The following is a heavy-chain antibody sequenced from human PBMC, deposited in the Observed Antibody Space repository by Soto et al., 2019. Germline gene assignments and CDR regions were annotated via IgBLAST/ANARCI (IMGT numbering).Heavy chain of an antibody. CDR2: IYYIGTT. J-gene: IGHJ4*02. CDR1: GGSISSSLYY. Sequence: QLQLQESGPGLVKPSETLSLTCTVSGGSISSSLYYWGWIRQPPGKGLEWIGSIYYIGTTYYNPSLKIRVTISVDTSKNHFSLRLSSVTAAETAVYYCARSRSGSWYYFDHWGQGTLVTVSS. V-gene: IGHV4-39*02. D-gene: IGHD6-13*01. CDR3: ARSRSGSWYYFDH.